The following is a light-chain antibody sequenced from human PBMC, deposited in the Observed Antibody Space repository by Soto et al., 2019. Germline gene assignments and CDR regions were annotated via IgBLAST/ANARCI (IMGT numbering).Light chain of an antibody. CDR3: QTWASGIWV. CDR2: LNSDGSH. V-gene: IGLV4-69*01. CDR1: SGHSSYA. Sequence: QSVLTQSPSASASLGASVRLTCTLSSGHSSYAIAWHQQQPEKGPRYLMKLNSDGSHTKGDGIPDRFSGSSSGAERYLTISSLQSEDEADYYCQTWASGIWVFGGGTQLTVL. J-gene: IGLJ3*02.